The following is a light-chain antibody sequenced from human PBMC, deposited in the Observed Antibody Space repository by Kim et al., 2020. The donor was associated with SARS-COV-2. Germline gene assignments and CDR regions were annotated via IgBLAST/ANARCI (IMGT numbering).Light chain of an antibody. CDR1: QNVNNH. J-gene: IGKJ1*01. V-gene: IGKV1-39*01. CDR2: AAS. Sequence: ASVGDTVTIICRASQNVNNHLNWYQKKPGKAPKRLISAASSSQSGVSSTFSGSGSGTDFTLTISSLQPEDFATYYCQQSYGTPWTFGQGTKVDIK. CDR3: QQSYGTPWT.